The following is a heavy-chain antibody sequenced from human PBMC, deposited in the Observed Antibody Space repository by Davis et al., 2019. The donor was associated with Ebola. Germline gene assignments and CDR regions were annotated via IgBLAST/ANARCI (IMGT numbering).Heavy chain of an antibody. D-gene: IGHD3-22*01. V-gene: IGHV4-39*07. J-gene: IGHJ4*02. CDR1: GGSISSSSYY. CDR2: IYYSGST. Sequence: SETLSLTCTVSGGSISSSSYYWGWIRQPPGKGLEWIGSIYYSGSTYYNPSLKSRVTMSVDTSKNQFSLRLTSVAAADTAVYYCAGGLWNSGTYYPPPFHYWGQGALVPVSS. CDR3: AGGLWNSGTYYPPPFHY.